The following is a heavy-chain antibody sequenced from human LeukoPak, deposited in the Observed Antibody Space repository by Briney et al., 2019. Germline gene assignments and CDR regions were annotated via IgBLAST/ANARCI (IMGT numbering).Heavy chain of an antibody. CDR3: ARAVFRRPTYYDYVWGSYRYTSNYYYMDV. Sequence: PGGSLRLSCAASGFTFSSYAMSWVRQAPGKGLEWVSGISSSGGSTVYADSVKGRFTISRDNFRNTVFLQMNSLRAEDTAVYYCARAVFRRPTYYDYVWGSYRYTSNYYYMDVWGKGTTVTISS. J-gene: IGHJ6*03. D-gene: IGHD3-16*02. CDR2: ISSSGGST. CDR1: GFTFSSYA. V-gene: IGHV3-23*01.